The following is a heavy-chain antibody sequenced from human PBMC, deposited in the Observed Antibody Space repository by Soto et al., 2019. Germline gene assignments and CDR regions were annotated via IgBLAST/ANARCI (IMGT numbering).Heavy chain of an antibody. V-gene: IGHV3-30-3*01. D-gene: IGHD2-15*01. Sequence: PGGALRLSCAASGFTFSSYAMHWVRQAPGKGLEWVAVISYDGSNKYYADSVKGRFTISRDNSKNTLYLQMNSLRAEDTAVYYCARDFNPWDCSGGSCQYYFDYWGQGTLVT. CDR2: ISYDGSNK. J-gene: IGHJ4*02. CDR3: ARDFNPWDCSGGSCQYYFDY. CDR1: GFTFSSYA.